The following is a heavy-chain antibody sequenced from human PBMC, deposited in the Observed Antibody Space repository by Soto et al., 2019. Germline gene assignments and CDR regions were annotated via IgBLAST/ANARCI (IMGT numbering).Heavy chain of an antibody. D-gene: IGHD3-16*02. Sequence: PGGSLRLSCAASGFTFDDYAMHWVRQAPGKGLEWVSGISWNSGSIGYADSVKGRFTISRDNAKNSLYLQMNSLRAEDTALYYCAKDGGTSYPLDYWGQGTLVTVSS. J-gene: IGHJ4*02. V-gene: IGHV3-9*01. CDR3: AKDGGTSYPLDY. CDR2: ISWNSGSI. CDR1: GFTFDDYA.